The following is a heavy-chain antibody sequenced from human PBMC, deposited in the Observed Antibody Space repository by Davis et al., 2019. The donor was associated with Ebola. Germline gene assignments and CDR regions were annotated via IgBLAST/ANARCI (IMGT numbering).Heavy chain of an antibody. D-gene: IGHD1-26*01. CDR3: ARTGVGATTGPVDY. J-gene: IGHJ4*02. CDR1: GFTFSSYS. V-gene: IGHV3-23*01. Sequence: GGSLRLSCAASGFTFSSYSMNWVRQAPGKGLEWVSGISDSGGSTHYADSVKGRFTISRDNSKNTLYLQMNSLRAEDTAVYYCARTGVGATTGPVDYWGQGTLVTVSS. CDR2: ISDSGGST.